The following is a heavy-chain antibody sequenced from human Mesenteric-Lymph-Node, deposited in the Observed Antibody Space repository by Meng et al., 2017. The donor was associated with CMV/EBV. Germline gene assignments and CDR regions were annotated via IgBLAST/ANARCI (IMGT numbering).Heavy chain of an antibody. CDR1: GGTFSSSG. J-gene: IGHJ5*02. V-gene: IGHV1-69*05. D-gene: IGHD1-26*01. CDR3: ATGRSSGSYYSFKS. Sequence: KSSGGTFSSSGFSWMRPAPGHGLEWVGGIIPIFNSANYAQNFQGRVTITMDESTSTAYMELTSLRSDDTAVYFCATGRSSGSYYSFKSWGQGTLVTVSS. CDR2: IIPIFNSA.